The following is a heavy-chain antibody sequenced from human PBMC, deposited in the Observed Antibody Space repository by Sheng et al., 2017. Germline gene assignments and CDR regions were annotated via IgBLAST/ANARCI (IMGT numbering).Heavy chain of an antibody. CDR3: AKDGGISWELLYYFDY. CDR1: GFTFSSYG. J-gene: IGHJ4*02. D-gene: IGHD1-26*01. Sequence: QVQLVESGGGVVQPGRSLRLSCAASGFTFSSYGMHWVRQAPGKGLEWVAVISYDGSNKYYADSVKGRFTISRDNSKNTLYLQMNSLRAEDTAVYYCAKDGGISWELLYYFDYWGQG. CDR2: ISYDGSNK. V-gene: IGHV3-30*18.